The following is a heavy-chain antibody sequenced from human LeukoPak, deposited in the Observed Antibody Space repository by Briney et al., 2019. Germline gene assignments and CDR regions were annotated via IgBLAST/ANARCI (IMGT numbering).Heavy chain of an antibody. CDR3: ARSPYYYDSSGYYFAFDI. J-gene: IGHJ3*02. CDR1: GFSFSSYW. V-gene: IGHV3-33*08. CDR2: IWYDGSNK. D-gene: IGHD3-22*01. Sequence: GRSLRLSCAASGFSFSSYWMQWVRQVPGKGPVWVAVIWYDGSNKYYADSVKGRFTISRDNSKNTLYLQMNSLRAEDTAVYYCARSPYYYDSSGYYFAFDIWGQGTMVTVSS.